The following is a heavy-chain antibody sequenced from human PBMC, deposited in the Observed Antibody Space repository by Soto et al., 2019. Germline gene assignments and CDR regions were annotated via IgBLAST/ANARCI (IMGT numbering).Heavy chain of an antibody. V-gene: IGHV4-39*07. D-gene: IGHD3-16*02. CDR1: GGSISSSRSY. J-gene: IGHJ6*03. CDR2: IFYSGST. CDR3: ASLQSELSGYYYYYMDV. Sequence: SETLSLTCNVSGGSISSSRSYWAWIRQPPGKGLEWIANIFYSGSTYYNPSLESRVTVSVDTSKNQFSLKLSSVTAADTAVYYCASLQSELSGYYYYYMDVWGKGTTVTVS.